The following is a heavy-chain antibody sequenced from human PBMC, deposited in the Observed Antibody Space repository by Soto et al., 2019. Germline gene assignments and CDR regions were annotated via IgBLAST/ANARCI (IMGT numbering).Heavy chain of an antibody. CDR3: ARGGYYDVLTGSLPAFDY. D-gene: IGHD3-9*01. Sequence: QVQLVQSGAEVKKPGSSVKVSCKASGGTFISYSLSWVRQAPGQGLEWMGGIIPIFDTPNYAQKFQGRVTITADESTSTAYMELSSLRSEDTAIYYCARGGYYDVLTGSLPAFDYWGQGTLVTVSS. J-gene: IGHJ4*02. CDR2: IIPIFDTP. CDR1: GGTFISYS. V-gene: IGHV1-69*12.